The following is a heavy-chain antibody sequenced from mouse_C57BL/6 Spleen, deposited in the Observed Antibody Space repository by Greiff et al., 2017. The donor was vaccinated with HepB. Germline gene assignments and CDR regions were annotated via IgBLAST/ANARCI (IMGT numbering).Heavy chain of an antibody. CDR1: GYAFTNYL. V-gene: IGHV1-54*01. J-gene: IGHJ4*01. Sequence: LVESGAELVRPGTSVKVSCKASGYAFTNYLIEWVKQRPGQGLEWIGVINPGSGGTNYNEKFKGKATLTADKSSSTGYMQLSSLTSGDSAVKVWARRGPSYYDYDVYAMDYWGQGTSVTVSS. CDR3: ARRGPSYYDYDVYAMDY. D-gene: IGHD2-4*01. CDR2: INPGSGGT.